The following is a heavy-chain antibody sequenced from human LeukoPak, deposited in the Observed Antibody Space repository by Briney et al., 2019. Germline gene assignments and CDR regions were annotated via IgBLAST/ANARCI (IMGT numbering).Heavy chain of an antibody. D-gene: IGHD6-13*01. V-gene: IGHV4-34*01. CDR2: INHSGST. Sequence: SETLSLTCAVYGGSFSGYYWSWIRQPPGKGLEWIGEINHSGSTNYNPSLKGRVTISVDTSKNQFSLKLSSVTAADTAVYYCARGGGEQQHTTYNWFDPWGQGTLVTVSS. J-gene: IGHJ5*02. CDR1: GGSFSGYY. CDR3: ARGGGEQQHTTYNWFDP.